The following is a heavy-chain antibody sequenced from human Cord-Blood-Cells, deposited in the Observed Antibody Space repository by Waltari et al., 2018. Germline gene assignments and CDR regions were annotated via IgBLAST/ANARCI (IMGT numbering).Heavy chain of an antibody. CDR1: GYSISSGYY. CDR2: IYHSGST. CDR3: ARGGGHSGYDYDY. Sequence: QVQLQESGPGLVKPSETLSLTCTVSGYSISSGYYWGWIRQPPGKGLEWIGSIYHSGSTYYNPSLKSRVTISVNPSKNQFSLKLSSVTAADTAVYYCARGGGHSGYDYDYWGQGTLVTVSS. J-gene: IGHJ4*02. D-gene: IGHD5-12*01. V-gene: IGHV4-38-2*02.